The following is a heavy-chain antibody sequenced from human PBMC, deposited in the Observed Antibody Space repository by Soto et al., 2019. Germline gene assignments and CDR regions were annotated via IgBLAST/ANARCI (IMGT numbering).Heavy chain of an antibody. CDR3: ARGYCSGGSCYSALYFDY. J-gene: IGHJ4*02. CDR1: GGSISSYY. Sequence: PSETLSLTCTVSGGSISSYYWSWIRQPPGKGLEWIGYIYYGGSTNYNPSLKSRVTISVDTSKNQFSLKLSSVTAANTAVYYCARGYCSGGSCYSALYFDYWGQGTLVTVSS. D-gene: IGHD2-15*01. V-gene: IGHV4-59*01. CDR2: IYYGGST.